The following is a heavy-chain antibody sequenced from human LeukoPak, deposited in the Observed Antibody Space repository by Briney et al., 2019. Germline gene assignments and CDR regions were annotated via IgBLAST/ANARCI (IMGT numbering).Heavy chain of an antibody. V-gene: IGHV3-30-3*01. D-gene: IGHD6-19*01. Sequence: GGSLRLSCAASGFTFSSYAMHWVRQAPGKGLEWVAVISYDGSNKYYADSVKGRFTISRDNSKNTLYLQMNSLRAEDTAVYYCARALSGPDDAFDIWGQGTMGTVSS. J-gene: IGHJ3*02. CDR2: ISYDGSNK. CDR1: GFTFSSYA. CDR3: ARALSGPDDAFDI.